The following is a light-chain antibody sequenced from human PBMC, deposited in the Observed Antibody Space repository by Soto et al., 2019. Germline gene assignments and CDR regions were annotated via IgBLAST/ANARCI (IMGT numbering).Light chain of an antibody. CDR2: GVS. J-gene: IGKJ1*01. Sequence: EILMTQSPATLSVSPGERATLSCRASQSVSSNLAWYQQKPGQAPRLLIYGVSTRATDIPARFSSSGSGTDFTLTISRLEPEDFAVYYCQQYGSSRTFGQGTKVDIK. V-gene: IGKV3-15*01. CDR3: QQYGSSRT. CDR1: QSVSSN.